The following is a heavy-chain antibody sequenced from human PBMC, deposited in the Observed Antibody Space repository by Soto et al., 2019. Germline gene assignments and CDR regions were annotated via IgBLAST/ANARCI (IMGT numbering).Heavy chain of an antibody. CDR1: GYTFTGYY. CDR3: ARALKSRYSSSSVDANFDY. CDR2: INPNSGGT. J-gene: IGHJ4*02. Sequence: GASVKVSCKASGYTFTGYYMHWVRQAPGQGLEWMGWINPNSGGTNYAQKFQGWVTMTRDTSISTAYMELSRLRSDDTAVYYCARALKSRYSSSSVDANFDYWGQGTLVTVSS. V-gene: IGHV1-2*04. D-gene: IGHD6-6*01.